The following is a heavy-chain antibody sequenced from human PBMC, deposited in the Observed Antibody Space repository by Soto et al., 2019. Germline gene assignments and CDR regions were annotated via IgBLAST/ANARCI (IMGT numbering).Heavy chain of an antibody. Sequence: SVKVSWKASGGTFSSYAISWVRQAPGQGLEWMGGIIPTFGTANYAQKFQGRVTITADESTSTAYMELSSLRSEDTAVYYCARDSVTTANYWYFDLWGRGTLVTSPQ. J-gene: IGHJ2*01. V-gene: IGHV1-69*13. D-gene: IGHD4-17*01. CDR3: ARDSVTTANYWYFDL. CDR1: GGTFSSYA. CDR2: IIPTFGTA.